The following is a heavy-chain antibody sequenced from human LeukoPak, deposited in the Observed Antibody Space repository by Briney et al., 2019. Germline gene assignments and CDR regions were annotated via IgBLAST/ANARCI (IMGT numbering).Heavy chain of an antibody. CDR1: GYTFTGYY. D-gene: IGHD4-17*01. CDR3: ARVMTTVTTFDY. Sequence: ASVKVSCKASGYTFTGYYMHWVRQAPGQGLEWMGRINPNSGGTNYAQKFQGRVTMTRDTSISTAYMELSRLRSDDTAVYYCARVMTTVTTFDYWGQGTLVTVSS. V-gene: IGHV1-2*06. J-gene: IGHJ4*02. CDR2: INPNSGGT.